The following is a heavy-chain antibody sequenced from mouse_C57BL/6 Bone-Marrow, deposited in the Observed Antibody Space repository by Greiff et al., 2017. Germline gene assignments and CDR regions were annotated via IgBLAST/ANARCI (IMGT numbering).Heavy chain of an antibody. D-gene: IGHD1-1*01. CDR2: IHPSDSDT. Sequence: QVQLQQPGAELVKPGASVKVSCKASGYTFTSYWMHWVKQRPGQGLEWIGRIHPSDSDTNYNQKFKGKATLSVDKSSSTAYMQLRSLTSEDSAVYYGATGFDCSSRGCYAMDYWGQGTSLTVSS. CDR3: ATGFDCSSRGCYAMDY. J-gene: IGHJ4*01. V-gene: IGHV1-74*01. CDR1: GYTFTSYW.